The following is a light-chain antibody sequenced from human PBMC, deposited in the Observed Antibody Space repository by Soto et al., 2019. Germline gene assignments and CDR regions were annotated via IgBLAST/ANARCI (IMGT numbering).Light chain of an antibody. CDR1: QSLVHSDGNTY. CDR2: RVS. CDR3: TQETLFPRT. J-gene: IGKJ1*01. Sequence: EIVLTQAPLFSPVTLGQPASISCRSSQSLVHSDGNTYLSWIQQRPGQPPRLLIYRVSNRFSGVPDRFRGSGAGTDFTLKISRVEAEDVGVYYCTQETLFPRTFGQGTKVEIK. V-gene: IGKV2-24*01.